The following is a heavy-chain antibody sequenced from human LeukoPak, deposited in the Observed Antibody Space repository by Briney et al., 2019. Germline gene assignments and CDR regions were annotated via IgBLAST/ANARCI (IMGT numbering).Heavy chain of an antibody. Sequence: AVKVSCKASGGTFSSYAISWGGHAPGQGLEWMGRIIPIIGIANYAQKFQGRVTITADKSTSTAYMELSSLRSEDTAVYYCASRYGSGSYYNNYWGQGTLVTVSS. CDR2: IIPIIGIA. J-gene: IGHJ4*02. CDR1: GGTFSSYA. D-gene: IGHD3-10*01. CDR3: ASRYGSGSYYNNY. V-gene: IGHV1-69*04.